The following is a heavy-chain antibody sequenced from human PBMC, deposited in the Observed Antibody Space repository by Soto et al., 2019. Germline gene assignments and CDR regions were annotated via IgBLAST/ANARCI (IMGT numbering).Heavy chain of an antibody. Sequence: GVSLRLSCAASGFTFSSYAMSWVRQAPGKGLEWVSAISGSGGSTYYADSVKGRFTISRDNSKNTLYLQMNSLRAEDTAVYYCAKQEEGDSGSYDLDAFDIWGQGTMVTVSS. J-gene: IGHJ3*02. CDR3: AKQEEGDSGSYDLDAFDI. D-gene: IGHD1-26*01. V-gene: IGHV3-23*01. CDR2: ISGSGGST. CDR1: GFTFSSYA.